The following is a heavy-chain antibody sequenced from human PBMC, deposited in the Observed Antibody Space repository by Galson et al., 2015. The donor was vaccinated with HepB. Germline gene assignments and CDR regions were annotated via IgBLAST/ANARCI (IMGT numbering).Heavy chain of an antibody. J-gene: IGHJ6*02. V-gene: IGHV3-30-3*01. CDR2: ISYDGDNK. CDR1: GLNFASTV. Sequence: SLRLSCAASGLNFASTVMHWVRQAPGKGLEWVAVISYDGDNKHYADFVRGRFTISRDNSKSTVYLQMNTLRAEDTAVYYCAREDLYYGMDVWGQGTTVTVSS. CDR3: AREDLYYGMDV.